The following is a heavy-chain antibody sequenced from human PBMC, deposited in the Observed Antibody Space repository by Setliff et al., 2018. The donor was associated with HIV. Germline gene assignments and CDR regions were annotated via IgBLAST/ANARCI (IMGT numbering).Heavy chain of an antibody. D-gene: IGHD3-22*01. Sequence: SVKVSCKASGGTFSSYAISWVRQAPGQGLEWMGGIIPIFGTANYAQKFQGRVTITADESTSTAYMELSSLRSEDTAVYYCARSRSSGYYCDYWGRGTLVTVSS. CDR2: IIPIFGTA. V-gene: IGHV1-69*13. CDR3: ARSRSSGYYCDY. J-gene: IGHJ4*02. CDR1: GGTFSSYA.